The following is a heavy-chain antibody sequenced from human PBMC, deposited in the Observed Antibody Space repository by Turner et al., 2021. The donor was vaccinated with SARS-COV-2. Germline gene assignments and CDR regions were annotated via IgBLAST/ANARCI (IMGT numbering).Heavy chain of an antibody. Sequence: QVQLVQSGAEVKKPGASVKVSCKASGYTFTGYYMYWVRQAPGQGLEWRGWINPNSGGTNYAQMFEGRVTMTRDTSISTAYMELSRLRSDDTAVYYCARVSSLSYYFDSWGQGTLVTVSS. V-gene: IGHV1-2*02. J-gene: IGHJ4*02. CDR3: ARVSSLSYYFDS. D-gene: IGHD6-6*01. CDR2: INPNSGGT. CDR1: GYTFTGYY.